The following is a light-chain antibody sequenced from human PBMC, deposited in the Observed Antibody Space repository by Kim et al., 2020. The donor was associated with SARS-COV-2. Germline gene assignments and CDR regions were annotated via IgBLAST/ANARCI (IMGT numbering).Light chain of an antibody. CDR3: QAWDSSTVV. CDR1: KLGDKY. J-gene: IGLJ2*01. V-gene: IGLV3-1*01. CDR2: QDS. Sequence: VSPGQAASITCSGDKLGDKYACWYQQKPGQSPVLVIYQDSKRPSGIPERFSGSNSGNTATLTISGTQAMDEADYYCQAWDSSTVVFGGGTKLTVL.